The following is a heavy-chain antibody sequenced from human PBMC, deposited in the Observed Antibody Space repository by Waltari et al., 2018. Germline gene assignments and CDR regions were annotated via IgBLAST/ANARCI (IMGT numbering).Heavy chain of an antibody. CDR2: ISSSSSYI. Sequence: EVQLVESGGGLVKPGGSLRLSCADSGFTFSSYSMNWARQAPGKGLEWVSSISSSSSYIYYADSVKGRFTISRDNAKNSLYLQMNSLRAEDTAVNYCARVSHYYYMDVWGKGTTVTISS. D-gene: IGHD2-8*01. CDR1: GFTFSSYS. J-gene: IGHJ6*03. V-gene: IGHV3-21*01. CDR3: ARVSHYYYMDV.